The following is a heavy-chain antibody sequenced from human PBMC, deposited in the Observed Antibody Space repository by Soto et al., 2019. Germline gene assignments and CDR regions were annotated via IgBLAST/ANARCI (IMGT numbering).Heavy chain of an antibody. CDR1: GGSVSNDAYY. V-gene: IGHV4-61*08. Sequence: QVQLQESGPGLVKPSETLSLTCIVSGGSVSNDAYYWSWIRQPPGKGLEWIGCIYHSGSTYYNPSLKSRVTISADTSANQLSLKVSSVTAADTAVYYCARLGIGWEFPFDYCGQGTLVNLSS. J-gene: IGHJ4*02. CDR2: IYHSGST. D-gene: IGHD1-26*01. CDR3: ARLGIGWEFPFDY.